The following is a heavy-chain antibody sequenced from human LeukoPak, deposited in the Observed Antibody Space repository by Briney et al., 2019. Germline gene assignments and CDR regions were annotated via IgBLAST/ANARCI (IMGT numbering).Heavy chain of an antibody. D-gene: IGHD1-14*01. Sequence: ASVKVSCKASGGTFSRHAISWVRQAPGQGLEWMGGIIPIFGTANYAQKFQGRVTITTDESTSTAYMELSSLRSEDTAVYYCARAAQVSDAFDIWGQGTMVTVSS. CDR2: IIPIFGTA. V-gene: IGHV1-69*05. J-gene: IGHJ3*02. CDR3: ARAAQVSDAFDI. CDR1: GGTFSRHA.